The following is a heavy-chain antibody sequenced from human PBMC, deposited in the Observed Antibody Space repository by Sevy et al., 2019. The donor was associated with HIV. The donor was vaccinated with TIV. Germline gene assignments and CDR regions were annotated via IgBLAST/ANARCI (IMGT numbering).Heavy chain of an antibody. CDR2: IRSKTYGGTT. J-gene: IGHJ6*02. CDR1: GFRSGDYI. Sequence: GGSLRLSCTPSGFRSGDYILTWFRQAPGKGLELVGFIRSKTYGGTTEYAASVKGRITISRDDSKNIAYLRMNSLKTEVTAVYYCTRTSYYYDSGSYFGMDVWGQGTTVTVSS. V-gene: IGHV3-49*03. CDR3: TRTSYYYDSGSYFGMDV. D-gene: IGHD3-10*01.